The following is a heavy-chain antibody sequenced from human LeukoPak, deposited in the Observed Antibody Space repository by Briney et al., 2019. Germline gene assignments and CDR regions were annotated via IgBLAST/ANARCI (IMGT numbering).Heavy chain of an antibody. J-gene: IGHJ4*02. D-gene: IGHD3-16*01. V-gene: IGHV3-48*03. CDR1: GFTFSSYE. CDR3: ARAWGHTFDY. CDR2: ISSSGSTI. Sequence: GGSLRLSCAASGFTFSSYEMNWVRQAPGKGLEWVSYISSSGSTIYYADSVKGRFTISRDNAKNSLYLQMNSLRAEDTAVYYCARAWGHTFDYWGQGTLVTVSS.